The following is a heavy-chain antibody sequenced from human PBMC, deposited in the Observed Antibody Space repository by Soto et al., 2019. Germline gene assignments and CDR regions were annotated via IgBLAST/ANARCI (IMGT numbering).Heavy chain of an antibody. Sequence: QVQLVQSGAEVKKPGSSVKVSCKASGGTFSSYAISWVRQAPGQGLEWMGGIIPIFGTANYAQKFQGRVTSTADXXTXTXXMELRSLRSEDTAVYYCARGGTYYDILTGAYYFDYWGQGTLVTVSS. CDR1: GGTFSSYA. V-gene: IGHV1-69*12. CDR2: IIPIFGTA. CDR3: ARGGTYYDILTGAYYFDY. J-gene: IGHJ4*02. D-gene: IGHD3-9*01.